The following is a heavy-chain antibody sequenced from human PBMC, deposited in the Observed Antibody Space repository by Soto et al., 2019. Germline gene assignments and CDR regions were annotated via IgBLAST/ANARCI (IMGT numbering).Heavy chain of an antibody. J-gene: IGHJ6*02. V-gene: IGHV3-23*01. CDR1: GFTFSSYA. D-gene: IGHD1-1*01. Sequence: GGFLRLSCAASGFTFSSYAMSWVRQAPGKGLEWVSAISGSGGSTYYADSVKGRFTISRDNSKNTLYLQMNNLRAEDTAVYYCAQETGGDYYYYYGMDVWGQGTTVTVSS. CDR2: ISGSGGST. CDR3: AQETGGDYYYYYGMDV.